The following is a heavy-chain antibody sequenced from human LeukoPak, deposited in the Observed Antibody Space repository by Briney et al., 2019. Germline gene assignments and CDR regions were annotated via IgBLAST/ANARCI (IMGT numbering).Heavy chain of an antibody. Sequence: GGSLRLSCAAFGFTVSSNYMSWVRQAPGKGLEWVSVIYSGGSTYYADSVKGRFTISRDNSKNTLYLQMNSLRAEDTAVYYCARNPNYYGSEEYFDYWGQGTLVTVSS. CDR2: IYSGGST. CDR1: GFTVSSNY. D-gene: IGHD3-10*01. CDR3: ARNPNYYGSEEYFDY. J-gene: IGHJ4*02. V-gene: IGHV3-66*01.